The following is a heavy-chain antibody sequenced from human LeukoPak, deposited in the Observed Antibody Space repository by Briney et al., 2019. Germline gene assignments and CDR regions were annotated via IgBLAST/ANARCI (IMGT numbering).Heavy chain of an antibody. CDR2: ISGSGGST. CDR3: AKDGGFFGGVYGFDY. CDR1: GFTFSSYG. Sequence: PGGSLRLSCAASGFTFSSYGISWVRQAPGKGLEWVSGISGSGGSTYYADSVKGRFTISRDNSKNTLYLQMNSLRAEDTAVYYCAKDGGFFGGVYGFDYWGQGTPVTVSS. J-gene: IGHJ4*02. D-gene: IGHD3-3*01. V-gene: IGHV3-23*01.